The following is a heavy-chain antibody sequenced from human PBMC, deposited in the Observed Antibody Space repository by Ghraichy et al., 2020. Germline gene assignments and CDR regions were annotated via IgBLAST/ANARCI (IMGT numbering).Heavy chain of an antibody. V-gene: IGHV4-34*01. CDR2: INHSGST. D-gene: IGHD3-10*01. CDR1: GGYFSGYY. Sequence: SQTLSLTCAVNGGYFSGYYWSWIRQPPGKGLEWIGEINHSGSTNYNPSLKSRVTISKDTSKNQFSLKLSSVTAADTAVYYCARDLTMENAFDIWGQGTMVTVSS. CDR3: ARDLTMENAFDI. J-gene: IGHJ3*02.